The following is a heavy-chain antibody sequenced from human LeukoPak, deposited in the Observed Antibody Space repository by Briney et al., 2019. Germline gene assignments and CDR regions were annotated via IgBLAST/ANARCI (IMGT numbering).Heavy chain of an antibody. J-gene: IGHJ5*01. CDR1: GGSINSGSYF. Sequence: SETLSLTCTVSGGSINSGSYFWTWIRQPAGQPAGKGLEWIGRIYTTGRTSYNPSIGSRVTISADMSTNQFSLHLTAVTAADTAVYFCARAYYWVDSWGQGTLVTVSS. CDR2: IYTTGRT. V-gene: IGHV4-61*02. CDR3: ARAYYWVDS. D-gene: IGHD2-21*01.